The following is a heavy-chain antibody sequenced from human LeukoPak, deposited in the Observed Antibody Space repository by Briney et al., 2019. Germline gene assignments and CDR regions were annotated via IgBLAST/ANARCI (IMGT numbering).Heavy chain of an antibody. V-gene: IGHV3-30*18. J-gene: IGHJ4*02. Sequence: PGGSLRLSCAASGFTFSSYGTHWVRQAPGKGLEWVAVISYDGSNKYYADSVKGRFTISRDNSKNTLYLQMNSLRAEDTAVYYCAKDGPGGAGAAGMGDYWGQGTLVTVSS. CDR3: AKDGPGGAGAAGMGDY. CDR2: ISYDGSNK. D-gene: IGHD6-13*01. CDR1: GFTFSSYG.